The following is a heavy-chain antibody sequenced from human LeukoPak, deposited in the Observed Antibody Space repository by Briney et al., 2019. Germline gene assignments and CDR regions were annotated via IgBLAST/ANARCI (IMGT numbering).Heavy chain of an antibody. D-gene: IGHD4-17*01. Sequence: PSETLSLTCTVSGGSISSYYWSWIRQPAGKGLEWIGYIYHSGSTYYNPSLKSRVTISVDRSKNQFSLKLSSVTAADTAVYYCARYGDYADYWGQGTLVTVSS. J-gene: IGHJ4*02. CDR3: ARYGDYADY. V-gene: IGHV4-59*12. CDR2: IYHSGST. CDR1: GGSISSYY.